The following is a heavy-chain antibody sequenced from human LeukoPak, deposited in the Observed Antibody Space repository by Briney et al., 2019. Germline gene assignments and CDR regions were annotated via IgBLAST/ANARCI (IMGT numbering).Heavy chain of an antibody. J-gene: IGHJ4*02. Sequence: GGSLRLSCAVSRINFNSYWMTWVRQAPGKGLEWVANIKQDGSETYYMDSVKGRFSISRDNAKSSLYLQMNSLRAEDTAVYYCARALSDFWTGYFFDSWGRGTLVTVSS. CDR3: ARALSDFWTGYFFDS. V-gene: IGHV3-7*01. CDR1: RINFNSYW. CDR2: IKQDGSET. D-gene: IGHD3/OR15-3a*01.